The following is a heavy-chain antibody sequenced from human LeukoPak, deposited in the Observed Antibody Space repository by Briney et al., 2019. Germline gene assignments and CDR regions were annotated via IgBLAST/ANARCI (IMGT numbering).Heavy chain of an antibody. CDR1: GFTFSSYS. D-gene: IGHD3-22*01. CDR3: AREVDSSGYYPGYFDY. Sequence: GGSLRLSCAASGFTFSSYSMNWVRQAPGKGLEYVSAISSNGGSTYYANSVKGRFTISRDNSKNTLYLQMGSLRAEDMAVYYCAREVDSSGYYPGYFDYWGQGTLVTVSS. CDR2: ISSNGGST. J-gene: IGHJ4*02. V-gene: IGHV3-64*01.